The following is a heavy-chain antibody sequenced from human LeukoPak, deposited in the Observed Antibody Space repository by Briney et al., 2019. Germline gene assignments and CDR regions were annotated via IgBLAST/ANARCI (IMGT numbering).Heavy chain of an antibody. V-gene: IGHV3-7*03. D-gene: IGHD2-21*02. CDR1: GFTFSHFW. CDR2: IKKTGSET. J-gene: IGHJ4*02. CDR3: AKDYPTAPSVTAPLFDS. Sequence: GGSLRLSCAASGFTFSHFWMSWVRQAPGKGLEWVAYIKKTGSETYYVDSVKGRFTITRDNTRNSLFLQMYSLRAEDTATYHCAKDYPTAPSVTAPLFDSWGQGILVTVSS.